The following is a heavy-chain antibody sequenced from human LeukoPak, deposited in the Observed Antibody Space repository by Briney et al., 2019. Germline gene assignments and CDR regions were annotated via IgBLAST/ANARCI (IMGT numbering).Heavy chain of an antibody. CDR2: IGSSGTTI. V-gene: IGHV3-48*03. D-gene: IGHD1-1*01. J-gene: IGHJ4*02. CDR3: ARELAYYFDY. CDR1: GFAFGSYA. Sequence: PGGSLRLSCAASGFAFGSYAMHWVRQAPGKGLEWVSYIGSSGTTIYYADSVKGRFTISRDNAKNSLYLQMNSLRAEDTAVYYCARELAYYFDYWGEGTLVT.